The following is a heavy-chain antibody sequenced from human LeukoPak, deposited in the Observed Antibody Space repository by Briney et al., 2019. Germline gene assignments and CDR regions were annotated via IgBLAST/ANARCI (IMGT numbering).Heavy chain of an antibody. D-gene: IGHD2-2*01. CDR3: ARESVPSEYYYYYTDV. J-gene: IGHJ6*03. CDR2: MNPNSGNT. CDR1: GYTFTSYD. V-gene: IGHV1-8*01. Sequence: ASVKVSCKASGYTFTSYDINWVRQATGQGLEWMGWMNPNSGNTGYAQKFQGRVTMTRNTSISTAYMELSSLRSEDTAVYYCARESVPSEYYYYYTDVWGKGTTVTVSS.